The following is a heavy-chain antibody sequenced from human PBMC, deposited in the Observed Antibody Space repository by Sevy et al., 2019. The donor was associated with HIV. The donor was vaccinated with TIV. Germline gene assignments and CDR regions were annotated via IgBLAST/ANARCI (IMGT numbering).Heavy chain of an antibody. J-gene: IGHJ4*02. D-gene: IGHD6-19*01. CDR1: RFTFSSYA. CDR3: ARDGISSGWYRGYYFDY. V-gene: IGHV3-30*04. CDR2: ISYDGTDI. Sequence: GGSLRLSCAASRFTFSSYAIHWVRQAPGKGLEWVAFISYDGTDIYYADSVKGRFTISRDNSKNILFMQMNSLRAEDTAVYYCARDGISSGWYRGYYFDYWGQGTLVTVSS.